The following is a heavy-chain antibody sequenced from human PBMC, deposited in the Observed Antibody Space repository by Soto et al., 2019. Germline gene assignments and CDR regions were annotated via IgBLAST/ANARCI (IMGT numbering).Heavy chain of an antibody. V-gene: IGHV4-34*01. CDR2: INHSGST. CDR1: GGSFSGYY. Sequence: QVQLQQWGAGLLKPSETLSLTCAVYGGSFSGYYWSWIRQPPGKGLEWIGEINHSGSTNYNPSLKSRVTIXXDXSXXQFSLKLSSVPAADTAVYYCARGGDILAGSNWFDPWGQGTLVTVSS. CDR3: ARGGDILAGSNWFDP. J-gene: IGHJ5*02. D-gene: IGHD3-9*01.